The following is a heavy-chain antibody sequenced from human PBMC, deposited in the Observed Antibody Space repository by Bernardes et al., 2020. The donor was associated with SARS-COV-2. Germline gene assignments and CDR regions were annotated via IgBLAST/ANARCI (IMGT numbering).Heavy chain of an antibody. J-gene: IGHJ6*02. V-gene: IGHV3-74*01. CDR3: ARQGGSSSWYTNYYYYYGMDV. Sequence: GSLRLPSAASVFTFKDFWMHWVRPAPGKGLVWVSLIRADGTAISYADSVKGRFTVSRDNAKNSLYLQMNSLRAEDTAVYYCARQGGSSSWYTNYYYYYGMDVWGQGTTVTVSS. D-gene: IGHD6-13*01. CDR2: IRADGTAI. CDR1: VFTFKDFW.